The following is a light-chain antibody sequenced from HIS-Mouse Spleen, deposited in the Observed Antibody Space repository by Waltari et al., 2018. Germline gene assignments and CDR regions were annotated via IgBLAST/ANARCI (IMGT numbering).Light chain of an antibody. Sequence: QSVLTQPPSVSGAPGQRVTISCTGSSSNIGAGYDVHWYQQLPGTAPKLLIYGTSNRPSGGPDRLSGSKSGTSASLAITGLQAEDEADYYCQSYDSSLSGSVFGGGTKLTVL. CDR2: GTS. CDR3: QSYDSSLSGSV. CDR1: SSNIGAGYD. V-gene: IGLV1-40*01. J-gene: IGLJ3*02.